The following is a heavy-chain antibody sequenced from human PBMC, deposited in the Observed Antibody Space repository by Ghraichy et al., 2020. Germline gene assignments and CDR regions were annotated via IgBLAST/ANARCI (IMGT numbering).Heavy chain of an antibody. J-gene: IGHJ5*02. CDR3: ARLGRLGPHAWFDP. CDR1: GYTFTSYA. V-gene: IGHV1-3*01. Sequence: ASVKVSCKASGYTFTSYAMHWVRQAPGQRLEWMGWINAGNGNTKYSQKFQGRVTITRDTSASTAYMELSSLRSEDTAVYYCARLGRLGPHAWFDPWGQGTLVTVSS. CDR2: INAGNGNT. D-gene: IGHD6-19*01.